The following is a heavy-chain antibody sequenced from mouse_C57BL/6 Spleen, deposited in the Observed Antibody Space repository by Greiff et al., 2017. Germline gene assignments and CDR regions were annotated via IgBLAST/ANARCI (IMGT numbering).Heavy chain of an antibody. V-gene: IGHV1-61*01. Sequence: QVQLQQPGAELVRPGSSVKLSCKASGYTFTSYWMDWVKQRPGQGLEWIGNIYPSDSETHYNQKFKDKATLTVDKSSSTAYMQLSSLTSEDSAVYYCAREVGGNSFAYWGQGTLVTVSA. CDR3: AREVGGNSFAY. J-gene: IGHJ3*01. CDR2: IYPSDSET. D-gene: IGHD2-1*01. CDR1: GYTFTSYW.